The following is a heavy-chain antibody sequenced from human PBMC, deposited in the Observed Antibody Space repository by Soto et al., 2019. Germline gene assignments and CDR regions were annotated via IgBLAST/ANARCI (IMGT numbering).Heavy chain of an antibody. CDR1: GFTFSSYG. CDR3: AKDRDYGDYGDAFDI. V-gene: IGHV3-30*18. Sequence: GGSLRLSCAASGFTFSSYGMHWVRQAPGKGLEWVAVISYDGSNKYYADSVKGRFTISRDNSKNTLYLQMNSLRAEDTAVYYCAKDRDYGDYGDAFDICGQGTMVTVSS. J-gene: IGHJ3*02. D-gene: IGHD4-17*01. CDR2: ISYDGSNK.